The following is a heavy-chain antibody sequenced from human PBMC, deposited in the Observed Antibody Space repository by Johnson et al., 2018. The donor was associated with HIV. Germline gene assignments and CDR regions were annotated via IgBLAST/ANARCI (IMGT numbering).Heavy chain of an antibody. D-gene: IGHD6-13*01. Sequence: MQLVESGGGVVRPGGSLRLSCAASGFTFDDYGMSWVRQAPGKGLEWVSGISGSGGSTYYADSVTGRFTISRDNSKNSLFLQMNSLRVEDTAVYYCARSGGYPNAFDMWGQGTLVTVPA. CDR3: ARSGGYPNAFDM. CDR2: ISGSGGST. V-gene: IGHV3-20*04. J-gene: IGHJ3*02. CDR1: GFTFDDYG.